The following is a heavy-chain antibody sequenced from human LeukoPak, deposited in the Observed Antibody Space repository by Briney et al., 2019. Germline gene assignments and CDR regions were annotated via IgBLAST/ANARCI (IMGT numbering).Heavy chain of an antibody. Sequence: SETLSLTCTVSGGSTSSYYWSWIRQPPGKGLEWIGYISYSGSTNYNPSLKSRVTISIDTSKNQFSLKLRSVTAADTAIYDCARQGYDVLTGYIDAFDIWGQGTMVTVSS. J-gene: IGHJ3*02. CDR1: GGSTSSYY. V-gene: IGHV4-59*08. D-gene: IGHD3-9*01. CDR2: ISYSGST. CDR3: ARQGYDVLTGYIDAFDI.